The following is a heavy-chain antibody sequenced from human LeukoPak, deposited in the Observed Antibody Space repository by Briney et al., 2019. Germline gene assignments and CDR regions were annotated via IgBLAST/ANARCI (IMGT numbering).Heavy chain of an antibody. J-gene: IGHJ4*02. V-gene: IGHV4-39*01. CDR1: GGSISSSSYY. Sequence: SETLSRTCTVSGGSISSSSYYWGWIRQPPGKGLEWIGSIYYSGSTYYNPSLKSRVTISVDTSKNQFSLKLSSVTAADTAVYYCARHESKGVLSSLVGYWGQGTLVTVSS. CDR2: IYYSGST. CDR3: ARHESKGVLSSLVGY. D-gene: IGHD2/OR15-2a*01.